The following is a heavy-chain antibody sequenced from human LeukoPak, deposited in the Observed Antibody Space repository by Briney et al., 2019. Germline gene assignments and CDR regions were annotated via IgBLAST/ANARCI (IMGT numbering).Heavy chain of an antibody. D-gene: IGHD4-17*01. CDR1: GLTFSSYA. Sequence: GRSLRLSCAASGLTFSSYAMPWLRQAPGQGLEWMGWISAYNGNTNYAQKLQGRVTMTTDTSTSTAYMELRSLRSDDTAVYYCARDGMGGYNYGDYGGNEGYFDYWGQGTLVTVSS. CDR2: ISAYNGNT. V-gene: IGHV1-18*01. J-gene: IGHJ4*02. CDR3: ARDGMGGYNYGDYGGNEGYFDY.